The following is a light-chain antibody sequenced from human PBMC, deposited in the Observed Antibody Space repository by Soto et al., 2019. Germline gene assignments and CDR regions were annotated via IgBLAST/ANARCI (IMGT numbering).Light chain of an antibody. CDR1: TSDVGRYN. CDR2: DVS. Sequence: QSALTQPASVSGSPGQSITISCTGTTSDVGRYNVSWYQQHPGKAPKLIIYDVSNRPSGVPNRFSGSKSGNTASLTISGLQAEDEADYYCNSYTSSSTYVFGTGTKVTVL. CDR3: NSYTSSSTYV. V-gene: IGLV2-14*01. J-gene: IGLJ1*01.